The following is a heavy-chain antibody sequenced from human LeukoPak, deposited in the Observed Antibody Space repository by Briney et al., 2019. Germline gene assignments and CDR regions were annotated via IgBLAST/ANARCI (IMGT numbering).Heavy chain of an antibody. CDR2: IRSKAYGGTT. D-gene: IGHD3-22*01. V-gene: IGHV3-49*03. J-gene: IGHJ4*02. CDR1: GFTFGDYA. Sequence: GGSLRLSCTASGFTFGDYAMSWFSQAPGKGLEWVGFIRSKAYGGTTEYAASVKGRFTISRDDSKSIAYLQMNSLKTEDTAVYYCTRVRDSSGYNFDYWGQGTLVIVSS. CDR3: TRVRDSSGYNFDY.